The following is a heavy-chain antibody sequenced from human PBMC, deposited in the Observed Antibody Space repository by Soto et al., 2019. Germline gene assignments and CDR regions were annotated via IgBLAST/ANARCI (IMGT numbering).Heavy chain of an antibody. CDR1: GASISSSSYY. V-gene: IGHV4-39*01. J-gene: IGHJ4*02. CDR3: ARHADVSNFDY. CDR2: ILYSGST. Sequence: SETLSLTCTVSGASISSSSYYWGWIRQPPGKGLEWIGSILYSGSTYYNPSLKSRVTISVDTSKNQFSLKLSSVTAADTAVYYCARHADVSNFDYWGQGTLVTVSS.